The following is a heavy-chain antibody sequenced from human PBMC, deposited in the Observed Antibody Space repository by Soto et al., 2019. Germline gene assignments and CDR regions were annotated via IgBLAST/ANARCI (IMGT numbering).Heavy chain of an antibody. CDR2: SSSDGSWT. V-gene: IGHV3-74*01. CDR1: GFTFSRYW. Sequence: EVQLVESGGGLVQPGGSLRLSCGASGFTFSRYWMHWVRQVPGKGLVGVSRSSSDGSWTGYAESVKGRFTISRDNDRNTVFLQMTSLRAEDTAVYYCVRQGVYSGYLDNWGQGTQVTVSS. J-gene: IGHJ4*02. D-gene: IGHD5-12*01. CDR3: VRQGVYSGYLDN.